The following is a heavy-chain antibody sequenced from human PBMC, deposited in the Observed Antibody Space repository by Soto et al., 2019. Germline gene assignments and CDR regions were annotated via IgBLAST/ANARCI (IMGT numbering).Heavy chain of an antibody. CDR2: ISGSGGST. CDR1: GFTFSSYA. D-gene: IGHD5-18*01. V-gene: IGHV3-23*01. J-gene: IGHJ4*02. Sequence: EVQLLESGGGLVQPGGSLRLSCAASGFTFSSYAMSWVRQAPGKGLEWVSAISGSGGSTYYADSVKGRFTISKDNSKNRLYQQLNSLRAEETAVYYCAQGGGYRYGFDYWGRGCLVTV. CDR3: AQGGGYRYGFDY.